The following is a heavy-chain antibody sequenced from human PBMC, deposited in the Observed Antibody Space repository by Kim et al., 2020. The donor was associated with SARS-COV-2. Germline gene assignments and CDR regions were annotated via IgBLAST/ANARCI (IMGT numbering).Heavy chain of an antibody. D-gene: IGHD4-17*01. J-gene: IGHJ4*02. V-gene: IGHV6-1*01. Sequence: SVKSRITINPDTSKNQCSLQLNSVTPEYTAVYYCARVLTDYGGNPHFDYWGQGTLVTVSS. CDR3: ARVLTDYGGNPHFDY.